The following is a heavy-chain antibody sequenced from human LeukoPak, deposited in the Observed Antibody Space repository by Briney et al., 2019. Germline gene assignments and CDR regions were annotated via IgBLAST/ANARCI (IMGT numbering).Heavy chain of an antibody. D-gene: IGHD3-10*01. CDR2: ITTISHYI. CDR1: GFTLSDDH. V-gene: IGHV3-21*01. Sequence: PGGSLRLSCAASGFTLSDDHMNWVRHAPGEGLEWRSSITTISHYIYYAGAVRGRFTISRDNAKNSLYLQMNSLRGEDTAVYYCARSGGPGTYHQLRYNWFDPWGQGTLVTVSS. CDR3: ARSGGPGTYHQLRYNWFDP. J-gene: IGHJ5*02.